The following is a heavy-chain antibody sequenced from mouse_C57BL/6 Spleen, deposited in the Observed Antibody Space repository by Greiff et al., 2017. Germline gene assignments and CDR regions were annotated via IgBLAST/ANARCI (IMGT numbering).Heavy chain of an antibody. CDR1: GYTFTDYE. J-gene: IGHJ2*01. Sequence: QVHVKQSGAELVRPGASVTLSCKASGYTFTDYEMHWVKQTPVHGLEWIGAIDPETGGTAYNQKFKGKAILTADKSSSTAYMELRSLTSEDSAVYYCQFLNWADLDYWGQGTTLTVSS. CDR2: IDPETGGT. CDR3: QFLNWADLDY. V-gene: IGHV1-15*01. D-gene: IGHD4-1*02.